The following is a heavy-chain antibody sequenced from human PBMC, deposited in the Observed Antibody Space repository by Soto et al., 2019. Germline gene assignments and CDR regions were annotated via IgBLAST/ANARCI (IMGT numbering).Heavy chain of an antibody. CDR1: GFTFSSYS. J-gene: IGHJ6*02. CDR2: ISISSSTI. Sequence: EVQLVESGGGLVQPGGSLRLSCAASGFTFSSYSMNWVRQAPGKGLECVSYISISSSTIYYADSVKGRFTISRDNAKNSLYLQMNSLRAEDTAVYYCASEGYYYYYGMDVWGQGTTVTVSS. V-gene: IGHV3-48*01. CDR3: ASEGYYYYYGMDV.